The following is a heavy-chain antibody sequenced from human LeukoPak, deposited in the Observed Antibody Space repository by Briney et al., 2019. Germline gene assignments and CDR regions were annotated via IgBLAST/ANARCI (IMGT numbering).Heavy chain of an antibody. CDR1: GFTFSSYS. CDR3: ARGGDLEVSGAYYYYYGMDV. V-gene: IGHV3-21*01. CDR2: ISSSSSYI. Sequence: GGSLRLSCAASGFTFSSYSMNWVRQAPGKGLEWVSSISSSSSYIYYADSVKGRFTISRDNAKNSLYLQMNSLRAEDTAVYYCARGGDLEVSGAYYYYYGMDVWGQGTTVTVSS. D-gene: IGHD3-10*01. J-gene: IGHJ6*02.